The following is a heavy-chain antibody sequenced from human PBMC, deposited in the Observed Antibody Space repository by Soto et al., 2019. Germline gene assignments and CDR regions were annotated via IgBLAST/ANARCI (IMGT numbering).Heavy chain of an antibody. Sequence: SETLSLTCTVSGDSVSSGSYYWSWIRQPPGKGLEWIGYIYYSGSTNYNPSLKSRVTISVDTSKNQFSLKLSSVTAADTAVYYCARDFFGYCSGGSCYRTNWFDPWGQGTLVTVSS. CDR3: ARDFFGYCSGGSCYRTNWFDP. V-gene: IGHV4-61*01. CDR2: IYYSGST. CDR1: GDSVSSGSYY. D-gene: IGHD2-15*01. J-gene: IGHJ5*02.